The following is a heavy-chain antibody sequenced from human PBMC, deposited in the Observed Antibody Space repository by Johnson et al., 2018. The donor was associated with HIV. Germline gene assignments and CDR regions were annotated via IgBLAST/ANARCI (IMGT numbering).Heavy chain of an antibody. CDR1: GFTFSDYY. J-gene: IGHJ3*02. V-gene: IGHV3-11*04. Sequence: QVHLVESGGGLVKPGASLRLSCAASGFTFSDYYMSWIRQAPGKGLEWVSYITCSGTVVYYADSVKGRFTLSKDNSKNTLYLQMNSLRAEDKAVYYCAKSYYEEERPMGVDAFDIWGQGTMVTVSS. CDR3: AKSYYEEERPMGVDAFDI. CDR2: ITCSGTVV. D-gene: IGHD1-26*01.